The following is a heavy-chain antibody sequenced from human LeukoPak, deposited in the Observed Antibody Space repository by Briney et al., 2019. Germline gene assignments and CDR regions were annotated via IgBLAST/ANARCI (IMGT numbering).Heavy chain of an antibody. J-gene: IGHJ6*02. CDR2: IGRSNDKT. D-gene: IGHD3-16*01. CDR3: ARDLGVRNLYYYYGMDV. CDR1: GFTFSIYS. V-gene: IGHV3-48*02. Sequence: GGSLRLSCTASGFTFSIYSMNWVRQAPGKALEWVSYIGRSNDKTYYADSVRGRFIISRDNAKNSLYLEMNSLRDEDTAVYYCARDLGVRNLYYYYGMDVWGQGTTVTVSS.